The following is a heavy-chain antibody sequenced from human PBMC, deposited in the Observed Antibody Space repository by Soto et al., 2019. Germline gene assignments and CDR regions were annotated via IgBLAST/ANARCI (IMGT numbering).Heavy chain of an antibody. D-gene: IGHD6-19*01. V-gene: IGHV3-23*01. CDR3: AKGPGRGQWLATGSYYFGY. Sequence: EVQLLDSGGGLVQAGGSLRLSCAASGFTFSSDAMSWVRQGPGKGLEWVSGISGSGGSTYYADSVKGRFTISRDNSKNTLSLQMTSLRAEDTAVYYCAKGPGRGQWLATGSYYFGYWGQRTLVTVSS. CDR1: GFTFSSDA. J-gene: IGHJ4*02. CDR2: ISGSGGST.